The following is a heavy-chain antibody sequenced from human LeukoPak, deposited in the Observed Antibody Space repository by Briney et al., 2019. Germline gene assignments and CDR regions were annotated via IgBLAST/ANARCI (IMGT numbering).Heavy chain of an antibody. J-gene: IGHJ4*02. V-gene: IGHV4-4*07. D-gene: IGHD2-8*01. CDR2: VDASGST. CDR1: GGSLSSYY. Sequence: SETLSLTCTVSGGSLSSYYWSWVRQPAGKGLEWIGRVDASGSTNYNPSLRSRVIISVDTSKNQFSLNLSSVTAADTAVYYCARWGVGFSNNGFDYWGRGSLVTVSS. CDR3: ARWGVGFSNNGFDY.